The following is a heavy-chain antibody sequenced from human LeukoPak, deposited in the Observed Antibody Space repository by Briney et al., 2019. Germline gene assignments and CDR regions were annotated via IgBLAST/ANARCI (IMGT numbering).Heavy chain of an antibody. J-gene: IGHJ6*02. V-gene: IGHV3-74*01. CDR1: GFTFSSYW. Sequence: GGSLRLSCVASGFTFSSYWTHWVRQDPRKGLVWVSRINGDGRNINYADSVRGRFTISRDNAKNTLYLKMNTLRVEDTAVYYCTRDLMDYDVSTGLHHYYMDVWGQGTTVTVSS. CDR3: TRDLMDYDVSTGLHHYYMDV. D-gene: IGHD3-9*01. CDR2: INGDGRNI.